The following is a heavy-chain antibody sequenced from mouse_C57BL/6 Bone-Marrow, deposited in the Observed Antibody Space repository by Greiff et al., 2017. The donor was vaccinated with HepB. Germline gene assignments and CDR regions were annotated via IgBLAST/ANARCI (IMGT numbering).Heavy chain of an antibody. CDR1: GYTFTSYG. D-gene: IGHD2-3*01. CDR3: ARDYYGYYYWFAY. V-gene: IGHV1-81*01. Sequence: VQLQESGAELARPGASVKLSCKASGYTFTSYGISWVKQRTGQGLEWIGEIYPRSGNTYYNEKFKGKATLTADKSSSTAYMELRSLTSEDSAVYFCARDYYGYYYWFAYWGQGTLVTVSA. CDR2: IYPRSGNT. J-gene: IGHJ3*01.